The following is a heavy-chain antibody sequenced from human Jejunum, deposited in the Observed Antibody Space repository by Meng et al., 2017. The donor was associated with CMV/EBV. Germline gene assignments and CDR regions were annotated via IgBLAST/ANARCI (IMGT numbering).Heavy chain of an antibody. CDR1: GFTLNSYA. CDR2: IRYDGSHE. Sequence: QVEPVVSGGGVVQPGGSLGLSCTASGFTLNSYAMHWVRRAPGKGLEWLAFIRYDGSHEMYTDSLKGRVTISRDNSKDTLYLQMKSLRPEDTAVYYCARSTTGTSWYSDYWGQGTLVTVSS. D-gene: IGHD2-2*02. J-gene: IGHJ4*02. CDR3: ARSTTGTSWYSDY. V-gene: IGHV3-30*02.